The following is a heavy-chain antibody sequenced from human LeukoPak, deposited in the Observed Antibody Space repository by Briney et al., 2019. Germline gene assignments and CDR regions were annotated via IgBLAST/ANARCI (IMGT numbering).Heavy chain of an antibody. V-gene: IGHV4-4*07. J-gene: IGHJ5*01. CDR2: IYSSGST. CDR1: GGSISSYY. D-gene: IGHD4-23*01. CDR3: ARDPSSFGGRFDS. Sequence: PSETLSLTCTVSGGSISSYYWNWIRQPAGKGLEWIGRIYSSGSTNYNPSLKSRVTMSVDTSKNQFSLKLSSVTAADAAVYYCARDPSSFGGRFDSWGQGTLVAVSS.